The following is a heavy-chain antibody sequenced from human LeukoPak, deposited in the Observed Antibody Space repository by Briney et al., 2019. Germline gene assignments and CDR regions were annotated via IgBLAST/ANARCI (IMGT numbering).Heavy chain of an antibody. D-gene: IGHD3-3*02. V-gene: IGHV3-74*01. J-gene: IGHJ3*02. CDR1: GFTFNSYW. Sequence: SGGSLRLSCAASGFTFNSYWMHWVRQALGKGLVWVSRINSDGSTTNYADSVKGRFTISRDNAKNTLYLQMNSLRAEDTAVYYCARPLATVNIHAFDIWGQGTMVTVSS. CDR2: INSDGSTT. CDR3: ARPLATVNIHAFDI.